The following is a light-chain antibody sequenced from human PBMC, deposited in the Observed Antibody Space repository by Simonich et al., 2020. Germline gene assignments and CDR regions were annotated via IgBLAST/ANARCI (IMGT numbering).Light chain of an antibody. CDR1: SSNIGSNY. CDR3: AAWDDSLSGWV. Sequence: QSGLTQPPSASGTPGQRVTISCSGSSSNIGSNYVYGYQQLPVTAPKLLIYRKNQRPSGVPARFSGSKSGTSASLAISGLRSEDEADYYCAAWDDSLSGWVFGGGTKLTVL. CDR2: RKN. V-gene: IGLV1-47*01. J-gene: IGLJ3*02.